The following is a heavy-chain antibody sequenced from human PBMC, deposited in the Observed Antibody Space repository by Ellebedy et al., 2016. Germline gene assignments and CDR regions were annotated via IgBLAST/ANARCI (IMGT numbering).Heavy chain of an antibody. CDR1: GYTFSSYW. Sequence: GESLKISXRGSGYTFSSYWIGWVRQMPGQGLEWMGIIYPGDSDTRYSPSFQGQVTISADKSTSTAYLQWRSLKASDTAMYYCARRQLDPRSPWCGACDIWGQGTMVTVSS. CDR3: ARRQLDPRSPWCGACDI. CDR2: IYPGDSDT. J-gene: IGHJ3*02. V-gene: IGHV5-51*01. D-gene: IGHD2-8*02.